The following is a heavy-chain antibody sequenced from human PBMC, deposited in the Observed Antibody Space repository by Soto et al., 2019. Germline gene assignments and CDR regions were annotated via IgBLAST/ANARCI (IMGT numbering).Heavy chain of an antibody. V-gene: IGHV3-13*01. D-gene: IGHD1-26*01. CDR2: IGTGGDT. CDR1: GFTFSNYD. CDR3: VRAGGVGATWSWFDP. Sequence: EVQMVESGGGLVQPGGSLRLSCAASGFTFSNYDIHWVRQITGQGLEWVAAIGTGGDTYFPDSVKGRFTISRENVKNSGYLQMNSLRADDTAVYYCVRAGGVGATWSWFDPWGQVTLVTVSS. J-gene: IGHJ5*02.